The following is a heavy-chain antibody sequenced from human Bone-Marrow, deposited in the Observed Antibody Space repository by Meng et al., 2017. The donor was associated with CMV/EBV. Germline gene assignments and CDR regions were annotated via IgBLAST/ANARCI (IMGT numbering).Heavy chain of an antibody. CDR2: ISYDGSNK. D-gene: IGHD4-23*01. Sequence: GESLKISCAASGFTFSSYAMHWVRQAPGKGLERVAVISYDGSNKYYADSVKGRFTISRDNSKNTLYLQMNSLRAEDTAVYYCARDVPHDYGGYFDYWGQGTLVTVSS. CDR3: ARDVPHDYGGYFDY. J-gene: IGHJ4*02. V-gene: IGHV3-30-3*01. CDR1: GFTFSSYA.